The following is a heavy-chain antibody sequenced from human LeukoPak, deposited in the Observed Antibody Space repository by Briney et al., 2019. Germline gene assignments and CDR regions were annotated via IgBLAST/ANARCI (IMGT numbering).Heavy chain of an antibody. V-gene: IGHV4-59*08. CDR3: ARNQVPPFDVFNL. D-gene: IGHD1-14*01. J-gene: IGHJ3*01. CDR2: IYYSGST. CDR1: GGSISSYY. Sequence: SETLSLTCTVSGGSISSYYWSWIRQPPGKGLEWIGYIYYSGSTDYNSSLKSRVTMSIDTSKNQFYLKLSSATAADTAVYYCARNQVPPFDVFNLWGQGTMVTVSS.